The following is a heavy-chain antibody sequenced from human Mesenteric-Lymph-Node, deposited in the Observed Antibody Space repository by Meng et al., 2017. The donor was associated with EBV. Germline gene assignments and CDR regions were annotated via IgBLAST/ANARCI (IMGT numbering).Heavy chain of an antibody. V-gene: IGHV1-69*01. J-gene: IGHJ6*02. Sequence: VEWVESGDDVNTPGSSVKVSCKASGGTFSSYAISWVRQAPGQGLEWMGGFIPIFGTANYAQKFQGRVTITADESTSTAYMELSSLRSEDTAVYYCARSLEWLFDGMDVWGQGTTVTVSS. CDR1: GGTFSSYA. D-gene: IGHD3-3*01. CDR2: FIPIFGTA. CDR3: ARSLEWLFDGMDV.